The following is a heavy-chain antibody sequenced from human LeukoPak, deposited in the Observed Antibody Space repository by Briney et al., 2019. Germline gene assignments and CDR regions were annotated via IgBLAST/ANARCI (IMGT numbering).Heavy chain of an antibody. CDR3: ARDWGQQLATGWFDP. CDR2: ISAYNGNT. J-gene: IGHJ5*02. V-gene: IGHV1-18*01. CDR1: GYTFTSYG. Sequence: GASVKASCKASGYTFTSYGISWGRQAPGQGLEWMGWISAYNGNTNYAQKLQGRVTMTTDTSTSTAYMELRSLRSDDTAVYYCARDWGQQLATGWFDPWGQGTLVTVSS. D-gene: IGHD6-13*01.